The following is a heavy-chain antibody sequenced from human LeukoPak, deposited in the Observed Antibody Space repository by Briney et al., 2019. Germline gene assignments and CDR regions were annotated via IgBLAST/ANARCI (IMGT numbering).Heavy chain of an antibody. J-gene: IGHJ4*02. CDR1: GYTFTSYG. CDR2: ISAYNGNT. Sequence: APVKVSCKASGYTFTSYGISWVRQAPGQGLEWMGWISAYNGNTNYAQKLQGRVTMTTDTSTSTAYMELRSLRSDDTAVYYCAREGYYDSSGYDVYFDYWGQGTLVTVSS. D-gene: IGHD3-22*01. V-gene: IGHV1-18*01. CDR3: AREGYYDSSGYDVYFDY.